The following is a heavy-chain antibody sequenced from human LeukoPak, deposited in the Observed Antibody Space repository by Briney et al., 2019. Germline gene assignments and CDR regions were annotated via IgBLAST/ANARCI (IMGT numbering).Heavy chain of an antibody. V-gene: IGHV1-2*06. CDR3: ASIPAGSRIAVAGLGVDY. CDR1: GYTFTGYY. D-gene: IGHD6-19*01. J-gene: IGHJ4*02. CDR2: INPNSGGT. Sequence: ASVKVSCKASGYTFTGYYMHWVRQAPGQGLEWMGRINPNSGGTNYAQKFQGRVTMTRDTSISTAYIELSRLRSDDTAVYYCASIPAGSRIAVAGLGVDYWGQGTLVTVSS.